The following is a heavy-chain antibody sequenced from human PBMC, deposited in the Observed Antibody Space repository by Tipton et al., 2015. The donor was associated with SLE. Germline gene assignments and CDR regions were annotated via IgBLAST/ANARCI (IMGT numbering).Heavy chain of an antibody. J-gene: IGHJ4*02. V-gene: IGHV4-30-4*08. CDR1: GGSISSGDKW. CDR2: IYYSGNT. CDR3: ARDVAAEFDY. Sequence: TLSLTCTVSGGSISSGDKWWSWIRQQPGKGLEWIGYIYYSGNTYYSPSLKSRVTMSVDTSKNQFSLKLSSVTAADTAVYYCARDVAAEFDYWGQGTLVTVSS. D-gene: IGHD6-13*01.